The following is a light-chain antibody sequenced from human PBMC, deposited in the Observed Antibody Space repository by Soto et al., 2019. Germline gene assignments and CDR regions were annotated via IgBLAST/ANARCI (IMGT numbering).Light chain of an antibody. CDR3: SSYTSCSTRV. CDR1: SSDVGNYNY. J-gene: IGLJ2*01. Sequence: QSALTQPASVSGSPGQSITISCTGTSSDVGNYNYVSWYQQHPGKAPKLMIYDVSNRPSGVSNRFSGSKSGNTASLTISGLQAEDEADYFCSSYTSCSTRVFGGGTKLTVL. V-gene: IGLV2-14*01. CDR2: DVS.